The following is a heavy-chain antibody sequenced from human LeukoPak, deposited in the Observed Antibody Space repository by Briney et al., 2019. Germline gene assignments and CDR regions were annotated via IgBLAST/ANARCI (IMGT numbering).Heavy chain of an antibody. J-gene: IGHJ6*02. D-gene: IGHD2-2*01. CDR3: AAVVVPAASYYYYYYGMDV. Sequence: GGSLRLSCAASRFTFSSYWMHWVRQAPGKGLVWVSRINSDGSSTSYADSVKGRFTISRDNAKNTLYLQMNSLRAEDTAVYYCAAVVVPAASYYYYYYGMDVWGQGTTVTVSS. V-gene: IGHV3-74*01. CDR1: RFTFSSYW. CDR2: INSDGSST.